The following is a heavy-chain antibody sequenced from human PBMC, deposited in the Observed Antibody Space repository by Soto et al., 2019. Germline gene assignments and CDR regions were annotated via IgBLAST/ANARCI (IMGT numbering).Heavy chain of an antibody. V-gene: IGHV4-34*01. Sequence: TSETLSLTCAVYGGSFSGYYWSWIRQPPGKGLEWIGEINHSGSTNYNPSLKSRVTISVDTSKNQFSLKLSSVTAADTAVYYCARGFERVGSVLDTHNWIDPRGQGTLVTVSS. CDR3: ARGFERVGSVLDTHNWIDP. CDR2: INHSGST. CDR1: GGSFSGYY. J-gene: IGHJ5*02. D-gene: IGHD3-10*01.